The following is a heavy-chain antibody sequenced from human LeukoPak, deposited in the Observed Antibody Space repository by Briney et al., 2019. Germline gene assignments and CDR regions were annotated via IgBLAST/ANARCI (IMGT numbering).Heavy chain of an antibody. D-gene: IGHD6-19*01. J-gene: IGHJ6*02. CDR3: AKVIQQWLVPDYYYYGMDV. V-gene: IGHV3-43*02. CDR1: GFIYDDYA. CDR2: ISGDGGST. Sequence: PGGSLRLSCAASGFIYDDYAMHWVRQAPGKGLEWVPLISGDGGSTYYADSVKGRFTISRDNSKRSLYLQMNSLRTEDTALYYCAKVIQQWLVPDYYYYGMDVWGQGTTVTVSS.